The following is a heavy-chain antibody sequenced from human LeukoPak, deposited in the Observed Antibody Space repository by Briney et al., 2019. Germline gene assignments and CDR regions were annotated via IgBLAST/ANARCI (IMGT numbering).Heavy chain of an antibody. D-gene: IGHD1-26*01. CDR1: GYTFTIYY. Sequence: ASVNVSCKASGYTFTIYYMHWVRQAPGQGLEWMGIINPSGGSTSYAQKFQGRVTMTRDTSTSTVYMELSSLRSEDTAVYYCARDWLVGATAPGYWGQGTLVTVSS. V-gene: IGHV1-46*01. CDR2: INPSGGST. J-gene: IGHJ4*02. CDR3: ARDWLVGATAPGY.